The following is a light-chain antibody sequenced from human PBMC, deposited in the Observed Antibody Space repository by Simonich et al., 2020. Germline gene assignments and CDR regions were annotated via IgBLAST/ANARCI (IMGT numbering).Light chain of an antibody. CDR1: SSNIGAGYD. V-gene: IGLV1-40*01. Sequence: QSVLTQPPSVSGAPGQRVTISCTGSSSNIGAGYDVPWYQQLPGKAPKLPIYGNSNRPSGVPDRFSGSKSGTSASLAITGLQAEDEADYYCQSYDSSLSGSVFGGGTKLTVL. CDR2: GNS. J-gene: IGLJ2*01. CDR3: QSYDSSLSGSV.